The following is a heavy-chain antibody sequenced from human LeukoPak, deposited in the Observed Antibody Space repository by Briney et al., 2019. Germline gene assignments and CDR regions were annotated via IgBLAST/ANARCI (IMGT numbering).Heavy chain of an antibody. D-gene: IGHD5/OR15-5a*01. Sequence: SETVSLTCAVYGGSFSGYYWSWIRQPPGKGLEWIGEINHSGSTNYNPSLKSRVTISVDTSKNQFSLKLSSVTAADTAVYYCARGHLVSNAFDIWGQGTMVTPSS. CDR3: ARGHLVSNAFDI. J-gene: IGHJ3*02. V-gene: IGHV4-34*01. CDR2: INHSGST. CDR1: GGSFSGYY.